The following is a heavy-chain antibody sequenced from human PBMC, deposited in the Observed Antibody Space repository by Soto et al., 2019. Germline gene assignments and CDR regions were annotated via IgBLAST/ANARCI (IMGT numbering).Heavy chain of an antibody. V-gene: IGHV4-34*01. D-gene: IGHD3-22*01. CDR1: GGSFSGYY. CDR3: ARDQAHYYDSSGYYQGGYYYYGMDV. J-gene: IGHJ6*02. Sequence: QVQLQQWGAGLLKPSETLSLTCAVYGGSFSGYYWSWIRQPPGKGLEWIGEINHSGSTNYNPSLKSLVTISVDTSKNQFSLKLSSVTAADTAVYYCARDQAHYYDSSGYYQGGYYYYGMDVWGQGTTVTVSS. CDR2: INHSGST.